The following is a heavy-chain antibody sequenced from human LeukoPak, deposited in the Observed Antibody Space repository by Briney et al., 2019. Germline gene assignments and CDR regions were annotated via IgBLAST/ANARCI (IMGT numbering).Heavy chain of an antibody. CDR1: GGSFSGYY. V-gene: IGHV4-34*01. CDR2: INHSGST. Sequence: SETLSLTCAVYGGSFSGYYWSWIRQPPGKGLEWIGEINHSGSTNYNPSLKSRVTISVDTPKNQFSLKLSSVTAADTAVHFCAKYGNSGWVIDNWGQGTLVTVSS. J-gene: IGHJ4*02. CDR3: AKYGNSGWVIDN. D-gene: IGHD6-19*01.